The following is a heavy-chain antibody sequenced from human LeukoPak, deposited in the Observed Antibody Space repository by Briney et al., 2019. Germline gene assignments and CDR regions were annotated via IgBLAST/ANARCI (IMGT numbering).Heavy chain of an antibody. J-gene: IGHJ4*02. CDR2: IRGSGGST. CDR3: AKYLGSGTSFDD. V-gene: IGHV3-23*01. CDR1: GFTFSSFA. Sequence: GGSLRLSCAASGFTFSSFAMTWVRQAPGKGLEWVSSIRGSGGSTYYADSVQGRFTISRDNSKNTLYLQMNSLRAEDTAVYYCAKYLGSGTSFDDWGQGTLVTVSS. D-gene: IGHD3-10*01.